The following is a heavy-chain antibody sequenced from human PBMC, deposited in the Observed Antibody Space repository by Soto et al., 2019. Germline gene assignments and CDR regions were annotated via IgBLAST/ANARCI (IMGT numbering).Heavy chain of an antibody. CDR2: IIPIFGTA. J-gene: IGHJ4*02. V-gene: IGHV1-69*01. D-gene: IGHD3-3*01. CDR3: ARESVGFWSGYYNPRFDY. CDR1: GGTFSSYA. Sequence: QVQLVQSGAEVKKPGSSVKVSCKASGGTFSSYAISWVRQAPGQGLEWMGGIIPIFGTANYAQKFQGRVTITADESTSTAYMELSSLRSEDTAVYYCARESVGFWSGYYNPRFDYWGQGTLVTVSS.